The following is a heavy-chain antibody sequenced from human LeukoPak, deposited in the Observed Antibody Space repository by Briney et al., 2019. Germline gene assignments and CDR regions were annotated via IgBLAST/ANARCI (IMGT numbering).Heavy chain of an antibody. Sequence: GASVKVSCKTSGYTFISYGISWVRQAPGQGLEWMGGIIPIFGTANYAQKFQGRVTIIADESTSTAYVELSSLRSEDTAVYYCARGVVGATTGAYSFDYWGRGTLVTVSS. CDR3: ARGVVGATTGAYSFDY. CDR2: IIPIFGTA. CDR1: GYTFISYG. V-gene: IGHV1-69*13. J-gene: IGHJ4*02. D-gene: IGHD1-26*01.